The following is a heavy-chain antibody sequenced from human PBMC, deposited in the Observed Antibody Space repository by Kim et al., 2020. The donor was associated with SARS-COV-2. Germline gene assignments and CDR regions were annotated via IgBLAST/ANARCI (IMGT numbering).Heavy chain of an antibody. CDR1: GFTFSNAW. Sequence: GGSLRLSCAASGFTFSNAWMSWVRQAPGKGLEWVGRIKSKTDGGTTDYAAPVKGRFTISRDDSKNTLYLQMNSLKTEDTAVYYCTTDGGFWSGYTDYWGQGTLVTVSS. J-gene: IGHJ4*02. V-gene: IGHV3-15*01. CDR3: TTDGGFWSGYTDY. D-gene: IGHD3-3*01. CDR2: IKSKTDGGTT.